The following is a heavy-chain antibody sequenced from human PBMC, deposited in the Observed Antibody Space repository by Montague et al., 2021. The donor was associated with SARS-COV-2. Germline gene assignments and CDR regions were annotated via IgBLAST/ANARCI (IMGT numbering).Heavy chain of an antibody. Sequence: SETLSLTCVVSGGSISSINWWSWVRQPPGKGLEWIGEIYHGGSTTYNPSLKSRVIISVDKSKNQFSLKLSSVTAAATAVYYCARTGYSSGWHSFDYWGQGTLVTVSS. CDR3: ARTGYSSGWHSFDY. D-gene: IGHD6-19*01. V-gene: IGHV4-4*02. J-gene: IGHJ4*02. CDR1: GGSISSINW. CDR2: IYHGGST.